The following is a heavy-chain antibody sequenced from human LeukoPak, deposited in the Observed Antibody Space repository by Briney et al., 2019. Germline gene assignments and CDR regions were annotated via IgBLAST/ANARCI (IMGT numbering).Heavy chain of an antibody. Sequence: GSLRLSCAASGFTFSDYYMSWIRQAPGKGLEWVSYISGSGGHTTSADSVKGRFTVSRDNAKNSLYLQMNSLRAEDTAVYYCARPGSIAAAGTYDHWGQGTLVTVSS. J-gene: IGHJ4*02. D-gene: IGHD6-13*01. CDR1: GFTFSDYY. CDR3: ARPGSIAAAGTYDH. CDR2: ISGSGGHT. V-gene: IGHV3-11*03.